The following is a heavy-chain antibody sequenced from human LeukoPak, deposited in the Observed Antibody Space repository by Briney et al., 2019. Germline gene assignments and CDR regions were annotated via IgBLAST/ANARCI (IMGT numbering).Heavy chain of an antibody. CDR2: INPKSGGT. J-gene: IGHJ4*02. Sequence: ASVKVSCKASGYSFTDYYIHWVRLAPGQGLEWMGWINPKSGGTHYAQKFQGRVSMTGDTSINTVHLELSSLKTNDTAVYYCARTREGVWGSYSPWGQGTLVTVSS. CDR3: ARTREGVWGSYSP. CDR1: GYSFTDYY. V-gene: IGHV1-2*02. D-gene: IGHD3-16*01.